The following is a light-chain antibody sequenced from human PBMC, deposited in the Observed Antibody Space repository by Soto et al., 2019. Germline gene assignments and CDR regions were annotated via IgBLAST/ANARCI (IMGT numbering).Light chain of an antibody. Sequence: EIVLTQSPGTLSLSPGERGTLSCRASQSVSSNLAWYQQKPGQAPRLLIYGASTRATGIPARFSGSGSGTEFTLTISSLQSEDFAVYYCQQRSNWPPITFGQGTRLEIK. CDR2: GAS. CDR1: QSVSSN. J-gene: IGKJ5*01. V-gene: IGKV3-15*01. CDR3: QQRSNWPPIT.